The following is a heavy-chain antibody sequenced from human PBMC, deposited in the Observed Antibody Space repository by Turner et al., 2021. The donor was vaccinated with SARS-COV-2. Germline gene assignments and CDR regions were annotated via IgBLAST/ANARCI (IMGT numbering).Heavy chain of an antibody. CDR2: VYEIDSI. V-gene: IGHV4-59*08. CDR1: GGSISSKS. CDR3: ARHQGSGSGYDHGMNV. D-gene: IGHD2-15*01. J-gene: IGHJ6*02. Sequence: QVQLQESGLGLVRPSETLSLTGTVSGGSISSKSLSWIRQSPGRGLEWIGYVYEIDSIYYNPSLRSRVTISVDTSKNQLSLNLISVTAADTAVYYCARHQGSGSGYDHGMNVWGQGTAVIVSS.